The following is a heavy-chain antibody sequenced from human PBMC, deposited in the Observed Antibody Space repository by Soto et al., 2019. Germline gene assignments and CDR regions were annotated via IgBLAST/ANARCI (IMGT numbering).Heavy chain of an antibody. D-gene: IGHD3-9*01. CDR3: TRRVLYYDILTCSKLAHHYYCCIDV. CDR2: IRSKAYGGTT. V-gene: IGHV3-49*03. Sequence: GGSLRLSCTASGFTFGDYAMSWFRQAPGKGLEWVGFIRSKAYGGTTEYAASVKGRFTISRDDSKSIAYLQMNSLKTEDTAVYYCTRRVLYYDILTCSKLAHHYYCCIDVRGQGTTVTVSS. J-gene: IGHJ6*02. CDR1: GFTFGDYA.